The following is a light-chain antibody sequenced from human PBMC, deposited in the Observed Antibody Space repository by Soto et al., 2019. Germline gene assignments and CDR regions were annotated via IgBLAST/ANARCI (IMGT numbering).Light chain of an antibody. CDR1: QSVSSSY. Sequence: GLTQSPATLSLSPGERATLSCRASQSVSSSYLAWYQQKPGQAPRLLIYGASSRATGIPDRFSGSGSGTDFTLTISRLEPEDFVVYYCQQYGSSPLTFGGGTKLDIK. J-gene: IGKJ4*01. V-gene: IGKV3-20*01. CDR3: QQYGSSPLT. CDR2: GAS.